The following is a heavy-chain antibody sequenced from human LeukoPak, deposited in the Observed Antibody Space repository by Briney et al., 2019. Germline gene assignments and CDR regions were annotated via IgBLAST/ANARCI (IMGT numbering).Heavy chain of an antibody. CDR1: GGSISSGSYY. V-gene: IGHV4-61*02. Sequence: SETLSLTCTVSGGSISSGSYYWSWIRQPAGKGLEWIGRIYTSGSTNYNPSLKSRVTISVDTSKSQFSLKLSSVTAADTAVYYCARGLNSGSYGNWGQGTLVTVSS. D-gene: IGHD1-26*01. CDR2: IYTSGST. CDR3: ARGLNSGSYGN. J-gene: IGHJ4*02.